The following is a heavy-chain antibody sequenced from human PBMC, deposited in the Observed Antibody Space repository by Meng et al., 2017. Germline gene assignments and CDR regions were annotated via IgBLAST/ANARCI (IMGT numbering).Heavy chain of an antibody. CDR1: GFRVTDAW. CDR2: INSNSDGGTT. V-gene: IGHV3-15*01. Sequence: LVGSGGVLVKPGGSLRLSCVASGFRVTDAWMSWVRQAPGKGLEWVGRINSNSDGGTTDYAAPVKGRFTISRDDSKNTLYLQMNSLITEDTAVYFCATGAAAADHWGQGTLVTVSS. CDR3: ATGAAAADH. D-gene: IGHD6-13*01. J-gene: IGHJ4*02.